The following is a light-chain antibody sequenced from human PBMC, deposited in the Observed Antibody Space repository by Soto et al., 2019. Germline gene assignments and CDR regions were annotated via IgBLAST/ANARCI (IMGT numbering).Light chain of an antibody. J-gene: IGLJ1*01. V-gene: IGLV2-23*01. CDR2: EAS. Sequence: QSVLTQPASVSWSPGQSITISCTGTSSDVGSSDLVSWYQQHPGKAPKLMIYEASRRPSGVSNRFSGSKSGNTASLTISWFQAEDEPHYSCCSFAGSSTYVFGTGTKVTV. CDR3: CSFAGSSTYV. CDR1: SSDVGSSDL.